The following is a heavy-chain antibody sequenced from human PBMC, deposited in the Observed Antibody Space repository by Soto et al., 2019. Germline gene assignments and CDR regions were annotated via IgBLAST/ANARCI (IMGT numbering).Heavy chain of an antibody. CDR3: ARADCSGGSCYLGNWFDP. CDR1: GGSISSGGYY. V-gene: IGHV4-31*03. CDR2: IYYSGST. J-gene: IGHJ5*02. Sequence: SETLSLTCTVSGGSISSGGYYWSWMRQHPGKGLEWIGYIYYSGSTYYNPSLRSRVTISVDTSKNQFSLRLSSVTAADTAVYYCARADCSGGSCYLGNWFDPWGQGTLVTVSS. D-gene: IGHD2-15*01.